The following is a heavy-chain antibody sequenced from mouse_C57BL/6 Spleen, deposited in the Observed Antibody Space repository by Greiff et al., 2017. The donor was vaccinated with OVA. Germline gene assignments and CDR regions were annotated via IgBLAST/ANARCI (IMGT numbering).Heavy chain of an antibody. D-gene: IGHD1-1*01. Sequence: VQLQQSGAELVKPGASVKISCKASGYAFSSYWMNWVKQRPGKGLEWIGQIYPGDGDTNYNGKFKGKATLTADKSSSTAYMQLSSLTSEDSAVYFCARGDYYGNDYAMDYWGQGTSVTVSS. CDR3: ARGDYYGNDYAMDY. J-gene: IGHJ4*01. CDR1: GYAFSSYW. CDR2: IYPGDGDT. V-gene: IGHV1-80*01.